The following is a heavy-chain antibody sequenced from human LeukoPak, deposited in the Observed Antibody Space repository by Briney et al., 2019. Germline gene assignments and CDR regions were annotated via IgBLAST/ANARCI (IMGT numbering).Heavy chain of an antibody. Sequence: GGSLRHSCVASGFTFGKYWMSWVRQAPGKGLEWVANIKLDGSEKNYVDSVKGRFTISRDNTKNSLYLQMNSLRAEDTAVFYCARDQYDTWSRRGNFDSWGQGTLVIVSS. V-gene: IGHV3-7*03. J-gene: IGHJ4*02. CDR1: GFTFGKYW. CDR2: IKLDGSEK. CDR3: ARDQYDTWSRRGNFDS. D-gene: IGHD3-3*01.